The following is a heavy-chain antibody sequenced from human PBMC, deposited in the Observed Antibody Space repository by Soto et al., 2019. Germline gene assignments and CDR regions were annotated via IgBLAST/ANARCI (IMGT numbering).Heavy chain of an antibody. J-gene: IGHJ4*02. D-gene: IGHD1-26*01. CDR3: ARTRGGDYLYSGSSYYFDY. V-gene: IGHV4-61*01. Sequence: SETLSLTCTVSGGSVSNGSYYWSWIRQPPGKGLEWIGYIYYSGSTNYNPSLKSRVTISVDTSKNQFSLKLSSVTAADTAVYYCARTRGGDYLYSGSSYYFDYWGQGTLVTVSS. CDR1: GGSVSNGSYY. CDR2: IYYSGST.